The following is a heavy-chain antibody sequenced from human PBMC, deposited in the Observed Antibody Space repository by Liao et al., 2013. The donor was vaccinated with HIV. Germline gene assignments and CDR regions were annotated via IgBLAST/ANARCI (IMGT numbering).Heavy chain of an antibody. CDR1: GGSINTYY. D-gene: IGHD6-13*01. J-gene: IGHJ6*01. Sequence: QVHMQESGPGLVKPSETLSLTCTVSGGSINTYYWSWVRQPAGKGLEWIGRIQASGTSKYNPSLKSRVTISVDTSKNQFSLKLSSVTAADTAVYHCARVEQQPGPELRTTYMDVWARDHGHRSPQ. CDR2: IQASGTS. CDR3: ARVEQQPGPELRTTYMDV. V-gene: IGHV4-4*07.